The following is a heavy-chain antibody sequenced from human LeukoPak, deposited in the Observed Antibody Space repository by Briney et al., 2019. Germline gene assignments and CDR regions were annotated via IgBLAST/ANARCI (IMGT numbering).Heavy chain of an antibody. CDR1: GFTFSSYA. V-gene: IGHV3-23*01. CDR2: ISGSGGST. J-gene: IGHJ4*02. Sequence: GGSLRLSCAASGFTFSSYAMSWVRQAPGKGLEWVSAISGSGGSTYYADSVKGRFTISRDNSKNTLYLQTNSLRAEDTAVYYCAKDMSGGSSSPFDYWGQGTLVTVSS. CDR3: AKDMSGGSSSPFDY. D-gene: IGHD6-6*01.